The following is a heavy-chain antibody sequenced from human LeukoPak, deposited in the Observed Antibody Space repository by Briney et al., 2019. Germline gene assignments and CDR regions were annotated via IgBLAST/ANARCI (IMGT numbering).Heavy chain of an antibody. V-gene: IGHV3-30*02. J-gene: IGHJ6*04. Sequence: GGSLRLSCAASGFTFRSYGMHWVRQAPGKGLEWVAYIQNDGSNEQYADSVKGRFSISRDSSKNILYLQMNSLRAEDTAVYYCAELGITMIGGVWGKGTTVTISS. CDR2: IQNDGSNE. D-gene: IGHD3-10*02. CDR1: GFTFRSYG. CDR3: AELGITMIGGV.